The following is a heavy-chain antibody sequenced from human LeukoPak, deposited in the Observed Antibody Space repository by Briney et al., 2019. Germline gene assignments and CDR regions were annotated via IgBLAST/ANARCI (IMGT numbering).Heavy chain of an antibody. Sequence: SETLSLTCTVSGGSISGYYWSWIRQPPGKGLEWIGYIYDSGSTNYNPSLKSRVTISVDTSKNQFSLKLSSVTAADTAVFYCASLTTADAFDIWGQGTMVTVSS. CDR2: IYDSGST. CDR1: GGSISGYY. CDR3: ASLTTADAFDI. J-gene: IGHJ3*02. D-gene: IGHD3-22*01. V-gene: IGHV4-59*01.